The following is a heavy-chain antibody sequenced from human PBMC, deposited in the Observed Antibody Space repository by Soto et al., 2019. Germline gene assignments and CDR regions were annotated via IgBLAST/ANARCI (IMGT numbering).Heavy chain of an antibody. CDR1: GGPISGYF. CDR3: ARGPGSYNWFDL. V-gene: IGHV4-4*07. CDR2: IYSNGIT. Sequence: QVQLRESGPGLVKPSETLSLTCSVSGGPISGYFWSWIRQPAGKGLEWIGRIYSNGITVYNPSLTTRVTMSVDTSKNHFSLRLSSLTAADTAVYYCARGPGSYNWFDLWGQGTLVTVSS. D-gene: IGHD3-10*01. J-gene: IGHJ5*02.